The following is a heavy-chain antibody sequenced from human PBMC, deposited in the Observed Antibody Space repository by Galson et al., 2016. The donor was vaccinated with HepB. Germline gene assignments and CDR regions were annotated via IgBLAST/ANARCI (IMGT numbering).Heavy chain of an antibody. D-gene: IGHD1-14*01. CDR2: IYTEGNT. CDR1: GXXVSXXX. V-gene: IGHV3-53*01. Sequence: SLXXSCAVSGXXVSXXXLSXXRQAXGKGLECVSVIYTEGNTYYVDSVKGRFSISRDTFNNTLFLQMSLLRGEDTAIYYCVRAGPPETPWYYFDSWGQGTLVTVSS. CDR3: VRAGPPETPWYYFDS. J-gene: IGHJ4*02.